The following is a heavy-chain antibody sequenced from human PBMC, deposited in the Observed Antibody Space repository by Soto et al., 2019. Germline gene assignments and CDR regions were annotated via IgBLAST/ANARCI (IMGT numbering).Heavy chain of an antibody. CDR2: TYYRSKWYN. D-gene: IGHD2-15*01. V-gene: IGHV6-1*01. J-gene: IGHJ6*03. CDR3: ARAALGYCSGGSCYSLYYYYYYYMDV. Sequence: PLQTLSLTCAISVDSVSSNSAAWNWIRQSPSRGLEWLGRTYYRSKWYNDYAVSVKSRITINPDTSKNQFSLQLNSVTPEDTAVYYCARAALGYCSGGSCYSLYYYYYYYMDVWGKGTTVTVSS. CDR1: VDSVSSNSAA.